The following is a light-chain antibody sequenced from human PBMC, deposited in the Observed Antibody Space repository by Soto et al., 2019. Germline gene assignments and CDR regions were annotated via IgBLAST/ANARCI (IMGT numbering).Light chain of an antibody. V-gene: IGKV3-15*01. CDR1: QSVSSN. CDR2: GAS. Sequence: EIMMTQSPATLSVSPGERATLSCRASQSVSSNLAWYQQKPGQAPRLLIYGASTRATGIPARFSGSGSGTEFTLTISSLQSEDFAVYYCQQYINWPPITFGQGTRLEIK. J-gene: IGKJ5*01. CDR3: QQYINWPPIT.